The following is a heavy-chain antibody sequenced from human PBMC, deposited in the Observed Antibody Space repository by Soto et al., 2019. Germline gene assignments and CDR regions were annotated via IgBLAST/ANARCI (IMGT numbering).Heavy chain of an antibody. CDR2: INSDSTTT. Sequence: DVHLVESGGGLVQPGGSLRLSCAVSGFPFSTYAMHWVRQAPGKGLEWISYINSDSTTTFHADSVKGRFTVSRDNAKNSLYLQMSGLRHADTAVYYCARDLSHWGQASLVTVSS. V-gene: IGHV3-48*02. CDR3: ARDLSH. CDR1: GFPFSTYA. J-gene: IGHJ4*02.